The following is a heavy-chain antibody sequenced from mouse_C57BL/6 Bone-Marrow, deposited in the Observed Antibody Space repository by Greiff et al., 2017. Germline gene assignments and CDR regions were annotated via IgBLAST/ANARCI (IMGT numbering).Heavy chain of an antibody. V-gene: IGHV7-1*01. CDR3: ARDYCGSPFAY. D-gene: IGHD1-1*01. CDR1: GFTFSDFY. J-gene: IGHJ3*01. CDR2: SRNNANDYTT. Sequence: EVKVVESGGGLVQSGRSLRLSCATSGFTFSDFYMEWVRQAPGKGLEWIAASRNNANDYTTEYSASVKGRFIVSRDISQSILYLQMNALRAEDTAIYYCARDYCGSPFAYWGQGTLVTVSA.